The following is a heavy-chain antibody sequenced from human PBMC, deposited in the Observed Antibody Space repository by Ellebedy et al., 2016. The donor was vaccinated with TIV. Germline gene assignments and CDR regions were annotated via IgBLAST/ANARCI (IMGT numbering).Heavy chain of an antibody. J-gene: IGHJ4*02. D-gene: IGHD6-13*01. Sequence: MPSETLSLTCAVYGGSFSDYDWNWIRQPPGKGLEWIGEINRSGSSNYNPSLKSRVTISVDTSKNQFSLKLSSVTAADRAVYYCAKGLGIARYWGQGTLVTVSS. CDR1: GGSFSDYD. V-gene: IGHV4-34*01. CDR3: AKGLGIARY. CDR2: INRSGSS.